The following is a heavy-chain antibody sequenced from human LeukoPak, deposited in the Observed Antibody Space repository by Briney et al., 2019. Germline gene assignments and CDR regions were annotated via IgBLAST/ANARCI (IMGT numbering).Heavy chain of an antibody. D-gene: IGHD5-18*01. CDR1: GGSISSYY. CDR2: IYYSGST. V-gene: IGHV4-59*01. Sequence: SETLSLTCTDSGGSISSYYWSWIRQPPGKGLEWIEYIYYSGSTNYNPSLKSRISISVDTSKNQFSLKLSSVTAADTAVYYCARTTEGGYTYNYFYYYYMDVWGKGTTVTISS. CDR3: ARTTEGGYTYNYFYYYYMDV. J-gene: IGHJ6*03.